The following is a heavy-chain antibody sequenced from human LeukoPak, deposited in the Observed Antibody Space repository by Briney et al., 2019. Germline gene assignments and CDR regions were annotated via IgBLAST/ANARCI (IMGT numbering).Heavy chain of an antibody. CDR1: GGSISSYY. D-gene: IGHD2-15*01. Sequence: SETLSLTCTVSGGSISSYYWSWIRQPAGKGLEWIGRIYTSGSTNYNPSLKSRVTMSVDTSKNQFSLKLSSVTAADTAVYYCARYCSGGSCLCYFDYWGQGTLVTVSS. V-gene: IGHV4-4*07. CDR3: ARYCSGGSCLCYFDY. CDR2: IYTSGST. J-gene: IGHJ4*02.